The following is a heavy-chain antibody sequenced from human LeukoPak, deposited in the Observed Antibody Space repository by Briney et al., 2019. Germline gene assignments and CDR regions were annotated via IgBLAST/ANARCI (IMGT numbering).Heavy chain of an antibody. V-gene: IGHV4-34*01. D-gene: IGHD5-18*01. CDR2: INHSGST. CDR1: GGSFSGYY. CDR3: ARTRGYSYGFDY. Sequence: PSETLSLTCAVYGGSFSGYYWSWIRQPPGKGLEWIGEINHSGSTNYNPSLKSRVTISVDKSKNQFSLKLSSVTAADTAVYYCARTRGYSYGFDYWGQGTLVTVSS. J-gene: IGHJ4*02.